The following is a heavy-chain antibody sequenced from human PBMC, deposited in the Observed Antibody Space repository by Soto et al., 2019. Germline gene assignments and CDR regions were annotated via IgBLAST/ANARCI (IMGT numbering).Heavy chain of an antibody. Sequence: QVQLVESGGGVVQPGRSLRLSCAASGFTFSNYGMHWVRQATGKGLEWVAVISYDGSNKYHADSVKGRFTISRDNSKNTLYLQVDSLRAEDTAVYYCAKTMSSWTHVDYWGQGTRVTVSS. CDR2: ISYDGSNK. D-gene: IGHD6-13*01. V-gene: IGHV3-30*18. J-gene: IGHJ4*02. CDR3: AKTMSSWTHVDY. CDR1: GFTFSNYG.